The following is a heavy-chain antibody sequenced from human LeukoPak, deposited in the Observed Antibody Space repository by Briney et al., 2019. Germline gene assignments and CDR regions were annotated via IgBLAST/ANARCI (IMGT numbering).Heavy chain of an antibody. CDR3: SKMFPNFLPPPYQLLNSFTS. J-gene: IGHJ5*02. CDR1: GFTFSSYA. CDR2: ISGSGGST. Sequence: PGESLRLSCAASGFTFSSYAMSWVRQAPGKGLEWVSAISGSGGSTYYADSVKGRFTISRDNSKKTLYLQMNILRAEDTAVEYLSKMFPNFLPPPYQLLNSFTSWGKEPLVT. V-gene: IGHV3-23*01. D-gene: IGHD2-2*01.